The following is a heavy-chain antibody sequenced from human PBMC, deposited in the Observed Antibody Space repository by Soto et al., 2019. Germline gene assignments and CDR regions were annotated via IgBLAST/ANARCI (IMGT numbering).Heavy chain of an antibody. CDR2: IWYDGSNK. J-gene: IGHJ6*01. Sequence: GRYLRISCAACGFSFSRYGMHYVRQGPGKGLEWAAVIWYDGSNKYYADSVKGRFTISRDNSKNTLYLQMNSLRAEDTAVYYCACGSDTAVVTAAYALDVWRPGTTVT. CDR1: GFSFSRYG. V-gene: IGHV3-33*01. D-gene: IGHD2-2*01. CDR3: ACGSDTAVVTAAYALDV.